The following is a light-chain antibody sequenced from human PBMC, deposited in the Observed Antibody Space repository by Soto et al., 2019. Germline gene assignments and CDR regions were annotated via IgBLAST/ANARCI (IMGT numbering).Light chain of an antibody. CDR1: SSDVGGYNY. Sequence: QSAQTQPASVSVSPGQSITISCTGTSSDVGGYNYVSWYQQHPGKAPKLMIYDVSNRPSGVSNRLSGSKSGNTASLTISGLQAEDEADYYCSSYTSSSTRVFGTGTKVTVL. CDR2: DVS. CDR3: SSYTSSSTRV. J-gene: IGLJ1*01. V-gene: IGLV2-14*01.